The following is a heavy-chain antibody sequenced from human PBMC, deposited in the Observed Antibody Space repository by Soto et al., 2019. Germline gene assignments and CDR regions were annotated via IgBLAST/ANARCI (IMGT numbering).Heavy chain of an antibody. V-gene: IGHV1-18*01. J-gene: IGHJ4*02. CDR2: ISAYNGNT. CDR1: GYTFTSYG. D-gene: IGHD3-10*01. CDR3: ARDKGDGAGSYYGY. Sequence: QVQLVQSGAEVKKPGASVKVSCKASGYTFTSYGISWVRQAPGQGLEWMGWISAYNGNTNYAQNLQGRVTMTTDTATSTASMGLRCLRSDDTAVYYCARDKGDGAGSYYGYWGQGTLVTVSS.